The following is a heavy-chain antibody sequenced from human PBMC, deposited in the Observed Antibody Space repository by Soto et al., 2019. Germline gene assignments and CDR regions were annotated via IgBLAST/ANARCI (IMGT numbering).Heavy chain of an antibody. CDR1: GFTFSSYS. V-gene: IGHV3-48*01. D-gene: IGHD3-22*01. Sequence: GALRLSCAASGFTFSSYSMHWVRQAPGKGLEWVSYISPSSISIYYADSVKGRFTISRDNVKNSLYLQMNSLRAEDTAVYYCARVAYYYDSSGYFYWGQGTLVTVSS. CDR2: ISPSSISI. J-gene: IGHJ4*02. CDR3: ARVAYYYDSSGYFY.